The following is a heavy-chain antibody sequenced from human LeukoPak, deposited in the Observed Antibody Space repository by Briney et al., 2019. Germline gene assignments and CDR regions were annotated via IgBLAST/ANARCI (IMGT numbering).Heavy chain of an antibody. CDR1: GYTFTSYD. CDR2: MNPNSGNT. V-gene: IGHV1-8*03. D-gene: IGHD3-3*01. CDR3: VIADFWSGYYKDAFDI. J-gene: IGHJ3*02. Sequence: ASVKVSCKASGYTFTSYDINWVRQATGQGLEWMGWMNPNSGNTGYAQKFQGRVTITRNTSISTAYMELSSLRSEDTAVYYCVIADFWSGYYKDAFDIWGKGTMVTVSS.